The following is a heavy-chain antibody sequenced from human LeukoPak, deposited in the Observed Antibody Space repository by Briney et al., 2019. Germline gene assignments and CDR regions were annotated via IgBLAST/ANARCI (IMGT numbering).Heavy chain of an antibody. V-gene: IGHV3-48*03. D-gene: IGHD3-3*01. CDR1: GFTFSSYE. CDR2: ISSSGSTI. J-gene: IGHJ4*02. CDR3: ARNFQGVVIPSFDY. Sequence: PGGSLRLSCAASGFTFSSYEMNWVRQAPGKGLEWVSYISSSGSTIYYADSVKGRFTISRDNSKNTLYLQMNSLRAEDTAVYYCARNFQGVVIPSFDYWGQGTLVTVSS.